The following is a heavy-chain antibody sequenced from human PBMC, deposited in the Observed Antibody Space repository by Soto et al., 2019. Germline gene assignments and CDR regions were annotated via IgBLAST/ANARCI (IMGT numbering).Heavy chain of an antibody. V-gene: IGHV1-18*01. CDR1: SYTFTSYG. CDR2: ISAYNGNT. CDR3: ARGRYCSSTSCSLDY. Sequence: EASVKVSCKASSYTFTSYGISWVRQAPGQGLEWMGWISAYNGNTNYAQRLQGRVTMTTDTSTSTAYMELRSLRSDDTAVYYCARGRYCSSTSCSLDYWGQGTLVTVSS. J-gene: IGHJ4*02. D-gene: IGHD2-2*01.